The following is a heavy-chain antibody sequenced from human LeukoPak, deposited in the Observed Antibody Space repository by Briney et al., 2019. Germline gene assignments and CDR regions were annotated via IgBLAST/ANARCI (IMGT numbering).Heavy chain of an antibody. CDR1: GYTFTSYD. V-gene: IGHV1-18*01. Sequence: ASVKVSCKASGYTFTSYDINWVRQAPGQGLEWMGWISGYNGDTNYAQKLQSRVTMTTDTSTRTAYMELRSLRSDDTAVYYCARGTLYYYGSGSYSYFDYWGQGTLVTVSS. D-gene: IGHD3-10*01. CDR2: ISGYNGDT. CDR3: ARGTLYYYGSGSYSYFDY. J-gene: IGHJ4*02.